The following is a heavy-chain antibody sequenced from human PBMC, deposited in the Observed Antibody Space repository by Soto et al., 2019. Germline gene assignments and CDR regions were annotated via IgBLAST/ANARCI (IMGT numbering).Heavy chain of an antibody. Sequence: PGGSLRLSCAASGFTFSSYSMNWVRQAPGKGLEWVSSISSSSSYIYYADSVKGRFTISRDNAKNSLYLQMNSLRAEDTAVYYCARDRIAVAGMGYYYYGMDVWGQGTTVTVSS. CDR2: ISSSSSYI. D-gene: IGHD6-19*01. V-gene: IGHV3-21*01. J-gene: IGHJ6*02. CDR3: ARDRIAVAGMGYYYYGMDV. CDR1: GFTFSSYS.